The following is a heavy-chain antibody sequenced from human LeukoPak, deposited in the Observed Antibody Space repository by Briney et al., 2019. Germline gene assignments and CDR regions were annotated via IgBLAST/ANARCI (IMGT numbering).Heavy chain of an antibody. D-gene: IGHD6-6*01. Sequence: GGSLRLSCVASGFTFSSYSMNWVRQAPGKGLEWVSAISGSGGDTDYADSVRDRFTISRDNSKNTVYLQMNSLRAEDTALYYCAKGSIAAGKYYFDYWGQGTLVTVSS. CDR3: AKGSIAAGKYYFDY. CDR2: ISGSGGDT. CDR1: GFTFSSYS. V-gene: IGHV3-23*01. J-gene: IGHJ4*02.